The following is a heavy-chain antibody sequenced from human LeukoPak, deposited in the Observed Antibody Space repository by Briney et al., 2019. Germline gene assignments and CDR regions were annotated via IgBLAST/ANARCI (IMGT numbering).Heavy chain of an antibody. J-gene: IGHJ4*02. D-gene: IGHD3-3*01. V-gene: IGHV4-61*01. CDR2: IYYSGST. Sequence: PSQTLSLTCTVSGASISSTSYCWGWIRQPPGKGLEWIGYIYYSGSTNYNPSLKSRVTISVDTSKNQFSLKLSSVTAADTAVYYCARDSEAYYDFWSGYYIGGFDYWGQGTLVTVSS. CDR3: ARDSEAYYDFWSGYYIGGFDY. CDR1: GASISSTSYC.